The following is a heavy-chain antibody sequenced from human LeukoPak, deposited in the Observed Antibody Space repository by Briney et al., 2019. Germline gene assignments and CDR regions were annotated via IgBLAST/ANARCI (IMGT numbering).Heavy chain of an antibody. CDR1: GGSISSYY. D-gene: IGHD1-26*01. J-gene: IGHJ3*01. CDR3: ARVRIGETSYDASDV. Sequence: SETLSLTCTISGGSISSYYWTWIRQPPGKGLEWIGDIYITGSTNYNPYLKRRVTMSVDTSKNQFSLRLSSVTAADTAVYYCARVRIGETSYDASDVWGLGTMVTVSS. V-gene: IGHV4-59*13. CDR2: IYITGST.